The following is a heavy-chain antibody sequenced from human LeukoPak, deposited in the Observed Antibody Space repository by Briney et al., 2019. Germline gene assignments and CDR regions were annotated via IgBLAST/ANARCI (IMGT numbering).Heavy chain of an antibody. CDR1: GFSFSDYY. V-gene: IGHV3-11*01. J-gene: IGHJ6*02. D-gene: IGHD3-22*01. CDR3: ARSIGYYYTMDV. CDR2: ISGSGSDL. Sequence: GGSLRHSCVACGFSFSDYYMSWIRQAPGRGLEWISYISGSGSDLYYADSVKGRFTISRDNANNSLYLQMNSLRAEDTAVYYCARSIGYYYTMDVWGQGTTVTVSS.